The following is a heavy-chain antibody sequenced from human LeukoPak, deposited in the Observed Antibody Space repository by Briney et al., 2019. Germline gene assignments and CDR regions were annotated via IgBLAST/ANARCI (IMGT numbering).Heavy chain of an antibody. CDR3: ARAPGSQGWYFDL. V-gene: IGHV4-34*01. Sequence: SETLSLTCAVYGGSFSDYYWSWIRQPPGKGLECIGVINHSGTTNYNPSLKSRVTTSVDTSKNQFSLKLSSVTAADTALYYCARAPGSQGWYFDLWGRGTLVTVSS. CDR1: GGSFSDYY. CDR2: INHSGTT. J-gene: IGHJ2*01.